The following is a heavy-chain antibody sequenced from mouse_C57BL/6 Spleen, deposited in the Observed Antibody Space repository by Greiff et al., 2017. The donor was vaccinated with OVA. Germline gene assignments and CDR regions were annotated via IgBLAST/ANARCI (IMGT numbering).Heavy chain of an antibody. CDR3: AWGATVVATHYFDY. V-gene: IGHV5-17*01. CDR2: ISSGSSTI. J-gene: IGHJ2*01. CDR1: GFTFSDYG. D-gene: IGHD1-1*01. Sequence: VQLQQSGGGLVKPGGSLKLSCAASGFTFSDYGMHWVRQAPEKGLEWVAYISSGSSTIYYADTVKGRFTISRDNAKNTLFLQMTSLRSEDTAMDYGAWGATVVATHYFDYWGQGTTLTVSS.